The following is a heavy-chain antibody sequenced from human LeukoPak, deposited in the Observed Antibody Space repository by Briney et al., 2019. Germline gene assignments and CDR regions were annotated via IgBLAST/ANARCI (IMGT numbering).Heavy chain of an antibody. V-gene: IGHV4-59*08. D-gene: IGHD1-26*01. Sequence: SETLSLTCTVSGGSISSYYWSWIRQPPGKGLEWIGFIYDSGSTNYNPSLKSRVTISVDTSKNQFSLKLSSVTAADTAVYYCASLKWELSSFDYWGQGTLVTVSS. CDR2: IYDSGST. J-gene: IGHJ4*02. CDR3: ASLKWELSSFDY. CDR1: GGSISSYY.